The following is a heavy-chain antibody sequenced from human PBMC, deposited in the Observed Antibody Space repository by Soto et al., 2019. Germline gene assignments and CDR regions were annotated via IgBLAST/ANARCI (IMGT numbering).Heavy chain of an antibody. CDR3: ARDGAYCSGTGCRDYYHYMDV. CDR2: ISGSSSYI. J-gene: IGHJ6*03. CDR1: GFSFTDYS. V-gene: IGHV3-21*01. D-gene: IGHD2-2*01. Sequence: EVQLVESGGGLVKPGGSLRLSCAASGFSFTDYSMNWVRQAPGKGLEWVSSISGSSSYIYYADSLKGRFTVSRDNAERSLFLQVNSLGAEDTAVYYCARDGAYCSGTGCRDYYHYMDVWGKGTTVTVSS.